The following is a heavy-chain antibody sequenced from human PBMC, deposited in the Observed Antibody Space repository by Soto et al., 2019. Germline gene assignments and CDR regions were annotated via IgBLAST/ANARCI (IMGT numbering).Heavy chain of an antibody. CDR1: SYTFLTYG. Sequence: ASVKVSCKASSYTFLTYGHTWVRQAPGQGLEWMGWISPYTGKTNYAQKFQGRLTMTTDTSTSTVYMELRSLTSDDTAVYYCVRDLDGSGSYYTDYWGRGTLVTGSS. D-gene: IGHD3-10*01. V-gene: IGHV1-18*04. CDR2: ISPYTGKT. CDR3: VRDLDGSGSYYTDY. J-gene: IGHJ4*02.